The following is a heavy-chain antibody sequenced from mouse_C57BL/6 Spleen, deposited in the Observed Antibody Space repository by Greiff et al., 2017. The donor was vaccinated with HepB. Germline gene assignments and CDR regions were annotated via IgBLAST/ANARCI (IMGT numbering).Heavy chain of an antibody. CDR3: ARFKVTTTPYAMDY. V-gene: IGHV1-50*01. CDR2: IDPSDSYT. D-gene: IGHD2-2*01. CDR1: GYTFTSYW. J-gene: IGHJ4*01. Sequence: QVQLQQPGAELVKPGASVKLSCKASGYTFTSYWMQWVKQRPGQGLEWIGEIDPSDSYTNYNQKFKGKATLTVETSSSTAYMQLSSLTSEDSAVYYCARFKVTTTPYAMDYWGQGTSVTVSS.